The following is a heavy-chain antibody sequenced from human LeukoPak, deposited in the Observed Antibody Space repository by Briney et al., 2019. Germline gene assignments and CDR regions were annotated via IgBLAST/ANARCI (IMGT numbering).Heavy chain of an antibody. CDR3: ARDGGSSWYYYYYGMDV. CDR2: INPSGGST. Sequence: ASVKVSCKASGYTFTSYYMHWVRQDPGQGIEWKGIINPSGGSTSYAQKFQGRVTMTRDTSTSTVYMELSSLRSEDTAVYYCARDGGSSWYYYYYGMDVWGQGTTVTVSS. J-gene: IGHJ6*02. V-gene: IGHV1-46*01. D-gene: IGHD6-13*01. CDR1: GYTFTSYY.